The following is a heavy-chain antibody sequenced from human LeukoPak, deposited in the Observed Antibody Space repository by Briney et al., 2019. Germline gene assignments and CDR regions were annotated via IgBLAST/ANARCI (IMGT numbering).Heavy chain of an antibody. Sequence: GGSLRLSCAASGFIFGRDSMNWVRQAPGKGLEWVSVVYSGGTTDFADSVKGRFLISRDNSKNKVYLQMNRLSAEDTAVYYCATGLGETGHYAFYYGMDVWGQGTTVIVSS. J-gene: IGHJ6*02. CDR2: VYSGGTT. CDR1: GFIFGRDS. CDR3: ATGLGETGHYAFYYGMDV. D-gene: IGHD3-10*01. V-gene: IGHV3-53*01.